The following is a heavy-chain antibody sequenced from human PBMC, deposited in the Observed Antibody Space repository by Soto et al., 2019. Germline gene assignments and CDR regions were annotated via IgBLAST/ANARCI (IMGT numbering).Heavy chain of an antibody. CDR1: GGTFSSYA. CDR2: IIPIFGTA. V-gene: IGHV1-69*12. J-gene: IGHJ4*02. D-gene: IGHD2-15*01. Sequence: QVQLVQSGAEVKKPGSSVKVSCKASGGTFSSYAISWVRQAPGQGLEWMGGIIPIFGTANYAQKFQGRVTITAGESTSTAYMELSSRRFEDTAVYYCAGAGGGYCSGGSCYDDYWGQGTLVTVSS. CDR3: AGAGGGYCSGGSCYDDY.